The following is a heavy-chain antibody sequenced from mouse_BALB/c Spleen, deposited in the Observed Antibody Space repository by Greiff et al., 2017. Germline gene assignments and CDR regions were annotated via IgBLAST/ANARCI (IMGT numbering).Heavy chain of an antibody. CDR3: ARVYYGNPYAMDY. D-gene: IGHD2-1*01. CDR2: IYPGSGST. Sequence: QVQLQQSGPKLVKPGASVKMSCKASGYTFTDYVISWVKQRTGQGLEWIGEIYPGSGSTYYNEKFKGKATLTADKSSNTAYMQLSSLTSEDSAVYFCARVYYGNPYAMDYWGQGTSVTVSS. CDR1: GYTFTDYV. V-gene: IGHV1-81*01. J-gene: IGHJ4*01.